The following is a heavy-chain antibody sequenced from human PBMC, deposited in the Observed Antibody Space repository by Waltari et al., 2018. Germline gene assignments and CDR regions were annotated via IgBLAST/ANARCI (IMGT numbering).Heavy chain of an antibody. Sequence: QLQLQEAGPGLVKPSETLSLTCTVSDASISSTSYHWAWIRQHQGQGLEWIGSIYNAGRDSYPPSLEGRVTISVDTSKNQFSRKLTSVTAAATAVYYCARDQSFYLFSRLTWFDSWGQGTLVTVSS. CDR2: IYNAGRD. V-gene: IGHV4-39*07. J-gene: IGHJ5*01. CDR1: DASISSTSYH. D-gene: IGHD3-9*01. CDR3: ARDQSFYLFSRLTWFDS.